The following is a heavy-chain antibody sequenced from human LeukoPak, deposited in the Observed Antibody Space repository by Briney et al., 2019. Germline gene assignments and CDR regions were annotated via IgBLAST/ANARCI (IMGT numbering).Heavy chain of an antibody. D-gene: IGHD5-24*01. V-gene: IGHV3-30*01. Sequence: GGSLRLSCAASGFTFSTYGMHWVRQAPGEGLEWAAVISYDGSYESYADSVKGRFTISRDNSKNTLYLQMNSLRDEDSAVYYCARELFRDGYNWVDYWGQGTLVTVSS. CDR1: GFTFSTYG. CDR3: ARELFRDGYNWVDY. J-gene: IGHJ4*02. CDR2: ISYDGSYE.